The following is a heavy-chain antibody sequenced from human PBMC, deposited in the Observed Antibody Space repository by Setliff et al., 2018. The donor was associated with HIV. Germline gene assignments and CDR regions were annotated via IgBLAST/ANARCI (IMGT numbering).Heavy chain of an antibody. CDR3: ASLNRDIVVVTALYFHH. CDR1: GFTFSDHY. D-gene: IGHD2-21*02. CDR2: ISSSGSTI. J-gene: IGHJ1*01. Sequence: PGGPLRLSCAASGFTFSDHYMGWIRQAPGKGLEWVSYISSSGSTISYADSVKGRFTISRDNAKNSLFLQMNSLRAEDTAVYYCASLNRDIVVVTALYFHHWGQGTLVTVS. V-gene: IGHV3-11*04.